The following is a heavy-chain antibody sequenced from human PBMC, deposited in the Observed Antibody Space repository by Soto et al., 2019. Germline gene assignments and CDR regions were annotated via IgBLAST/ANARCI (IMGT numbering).Heavy chain of an antibody. CDR3: ATSISSSISGRFRYGMDV. Sequence: SVKVSCKASGGTFSSYAISWVRQAPGQGLEWMGGIIPIFGTANYAQKFQGRVTITADESTSTAYMELSSLRSADTAVYYCATSISSSISGRFRYGMDVWGQGTTVTVSS. V-gene: IGHV1-69*13. CDR2: IIPIFGTA. CDR1: GGTFSSYA. D-gene: IGHD3-3*01. J-gene: IGHJ6*02.